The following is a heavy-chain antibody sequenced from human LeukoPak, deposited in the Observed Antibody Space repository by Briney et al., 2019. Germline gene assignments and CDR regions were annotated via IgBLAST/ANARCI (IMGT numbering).Heavy chain of an antibody. D-gene: IGHD3-9*01. CDR1: GFTFSNYA. CDR3: AKWGDYDVLTGYYVPDY. Sequence: GGSLRLSCAASGFTFSNYAMSWVRQAPGKGLEWVSAILGSGGSTYYADSVKGRFTVSRDNSKSTLYLQMNSLRAEDTALYYCAKWGDYDVLTGYYVPDYWGQGTPVTVSS. J-gene: IGHJ4*02. CDR2: ILGSGGST. V-gene: IGHV3-23*01.